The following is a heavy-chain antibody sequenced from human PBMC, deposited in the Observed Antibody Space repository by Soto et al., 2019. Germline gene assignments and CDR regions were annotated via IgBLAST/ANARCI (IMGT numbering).Heavy chain of an antibody. CDR3: AKENYVWGSYHIDY. D-gene: IGHD3-16*02. V-gene: IGHV3-30*18. CDR2: ISYDGSNK. CDR1: GFTFSSYG. J-gene: IGHJ4*02. Sequence: QVQLVESGGGVVQTGRSLRLSCAASGFTFSSYGMHWVRQAPGKGLEWVAVISYDGSNKYYADSVKGRFTISRDNSKNTLYLQMNILRTEDTAVYYCAKENYVWGSYHIDYWGQGTLVTVSS.